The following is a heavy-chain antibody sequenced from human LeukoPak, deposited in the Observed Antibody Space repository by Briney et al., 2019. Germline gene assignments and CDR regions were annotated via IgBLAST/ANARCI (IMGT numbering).Heavy chain of an antibody. J-gene: IGHJ4*01. V-gene: IGHV3-33*01. CDR2: IWYDGSNK. CDR1: GFTFSSYG. Sequence: GGSLRLSCAASGFTFSSYGMHWVRQAPGKGLEWVAVIWYDGSNKYYADSVKGRFTISRDNSKNTLYLQMNSLRAEDTAVHYCATPGGSGSHLYYFDYWGQGTLVTVSS. CDR3: ATPGGSGSHLYYFDY. D-gene: IGHD1-26*01.